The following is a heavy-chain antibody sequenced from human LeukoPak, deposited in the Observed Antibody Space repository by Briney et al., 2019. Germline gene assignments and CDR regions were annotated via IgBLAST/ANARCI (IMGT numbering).Heavy chain of an antibody. D-gene: IGHD6-13*01. Sequence: PGGSLRLSCAASGFTFSSYWMTWVRQAPGKGLDWVANIKYDGSGKYYVDSVRGRFTISRDNAKNSLYLQMNSLRAEDTAVYYCARDIEAAGLFFDYWGQGTLVTVSS. CDR2: IKYDGSGK. CDR3: ARDIEAAGLFFDY. V-gene: IGHV3-7*01. J-gene: IGHJ4*02. CDR1: GFTFSSYW.